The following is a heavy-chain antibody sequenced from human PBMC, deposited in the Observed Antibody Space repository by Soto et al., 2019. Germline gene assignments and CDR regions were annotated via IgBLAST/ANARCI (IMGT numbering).Heavy chain of an antibody. CDR1: GASVSDYY. D-gene: IGHD2-21*01. Sequence: PSETLSLTCTVSGASVSDYYWNWIRQPPGKGLEWIGYIHYTGSSNYNPSLRSRVTMSVDTSKNQFSLWMTSVTAADTAVYYCARWGEPAVKAFDIWGQGTMVTVSS. CDR2: IHYTGSS. CDR3: ARWGEPAVKAFDI. J-gene: IGHJ3*02. V-gene: IGHV4-59*02.